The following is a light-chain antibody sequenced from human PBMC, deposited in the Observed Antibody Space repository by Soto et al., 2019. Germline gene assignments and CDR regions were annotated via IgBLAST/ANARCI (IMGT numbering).Light chain of an antibody. J-gene: IGLJ1*01. CDR1: SSNIGSNT. V-gene: IGLV1-44*01. CDR2: SNN. Sequence: QSVLTQPPSASGTPRQRVTISCSGSSSNIGSNTVNWYQQLPGTAPKLLIYSNNQRPSGVPDRFSGSKSGTSASLAISGLHSEDEADYYCAAWDDSLNGLVFGTGTKLTVL. CDR3: AAWDDSLNGLV.